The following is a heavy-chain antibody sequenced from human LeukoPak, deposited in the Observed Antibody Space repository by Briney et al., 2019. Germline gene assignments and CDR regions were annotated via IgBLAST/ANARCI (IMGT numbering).Heavy chain of an antibody. Sequence: SETLSLTCTVSGGSISSSSYYWGWIRQPPGKGLEWIGSIYYSGSTYYNPSLKSRVTISVDTSKNQFSLKLSSVTAADTAVYYCARIKKWVAAAGNTLFDPWGQGTLVTVSS. CDR1: GGSISSSSYY. CDR3: ARIKKWVAAAGNTLFDP. J-gene: IGHJ5*02. D-gene: IGHD6-13*01. CDR2: IYYSGST. V-gene: IGHV4-39*01.